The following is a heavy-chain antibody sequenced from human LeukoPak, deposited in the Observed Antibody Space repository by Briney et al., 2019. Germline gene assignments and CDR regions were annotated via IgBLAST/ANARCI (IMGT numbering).Heavy chain of an antibody. D-gene: IGHD2-21*02. Sequence: GGSLRLSCAASGFTFDDYGMSWVRQAPGKGLEWVSGINWNGGSTGYADSVKGRFTISRDNAKNSLYLQMNSLRAEDTALYYCARDFTCGGDCYSYYFDYWGQGTLVTVSS. V-gene: IGHV3-20*04. CDR3: ARDFTCGGDCYSYYFDY. J-gene: IGHJ4*02. CDR2: INWNGGST. CDR1: GFTFDDYG.